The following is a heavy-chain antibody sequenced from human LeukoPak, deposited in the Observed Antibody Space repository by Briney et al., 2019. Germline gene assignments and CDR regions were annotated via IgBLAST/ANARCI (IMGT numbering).Heavy chain of an antibody. CDR3: ARLAGYCTSTSCYRPPDY. V-gene: IGHV5-51*01. Sequence: GESLKISCKGSGYSFISYWIGWVRQMPGKGLEWMGIIYPGDSDTRYSPSFQGQVTISADKSISTAYLQWSSLKASDTAMYYCARLAGYCTSTSCYRPPDYWGQGTLVTVSS. D-gene: IGHD2-2*02. CDR2: IYPGDSDT. J-gene: IGHJ4*02. CDR1: GYSFISYW.